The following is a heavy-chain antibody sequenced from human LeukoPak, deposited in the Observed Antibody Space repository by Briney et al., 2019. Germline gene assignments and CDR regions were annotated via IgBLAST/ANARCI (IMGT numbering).Heavy chain of an antibody. CDR1: GGSISSSSYY. CDR3: ARRIYYYDSSGSNELLDY. D-gene: IGHD3-22*01. V-gene: IGHV4-39*01. CDR2: IYYSGST. Sequence: SETLSLTRTVSGGSISSSSYYWGWIRQPPGKGLEWIGSIYYSGSTYYNPSLKSRVTISVDTSKNQFSLKLSSVTAADTAVYYCARRIYYYDSSGSNELLDYWGQGTLVTVSS. J-gene: IGHJ4*02.